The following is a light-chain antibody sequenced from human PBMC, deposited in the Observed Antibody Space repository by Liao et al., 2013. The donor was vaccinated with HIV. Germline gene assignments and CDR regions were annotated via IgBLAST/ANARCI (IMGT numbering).Light chain of an antibody. V-gene: IGLV3-21*04. CDR3: QVWDNSSAPNYV. J-gene: IGLJ1*01. CDR1: NIGSKS. Sequence: SYVLTQPPSVSVAPGKTATMTCAGNNIGSKSVHWYQQKPGQAPVLVIYYDNDRPSGIPARFSGSLSDNTATLTITRVEAGDEADYYCQVWDNSSAPNYVFGTGTKVTVL. CDR2: YDN.